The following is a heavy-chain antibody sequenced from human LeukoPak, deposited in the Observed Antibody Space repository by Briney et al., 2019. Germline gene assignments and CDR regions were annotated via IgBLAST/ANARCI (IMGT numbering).Heavy chain of an antibody. J-gene: IGHJ4*02. CDR2: INPNSGGT. V-gene: IGHV1-2*02. D-gene: IGHD6-19*01. CDR1: GYTFTGYY. CDR3: ARQPLGIAVAGSFDY. Sequence: ASVKVSCKASGYTFTGYYMHWVRQAPGQGLEWMGWINPNSGGTNYAQKFQGRVTMARDTSISTAYMELSRLRSDDTAVYYCARQPLGIAVAGSFDYWGQGTLATVSS.